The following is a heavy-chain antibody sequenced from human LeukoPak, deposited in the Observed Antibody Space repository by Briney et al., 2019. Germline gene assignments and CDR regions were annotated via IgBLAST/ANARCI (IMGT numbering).Heavy chain of an antibody. CDR1: GFTVPITF. CDR2: ISNTENT. D-gene: IGHD2-2*01. J-gene: IGHJ4*01. CDR3: VRAIGVVDCGTQTCKPYHFDK. V-gene: IGHV3-66*01. Sequence: PGGSLRLSCAASGFTVPITFMNWVRQARGRGLEWVSLISNTENTFYADSGKGRFTIPRDSSKNPVYLQMSSLRGEDTAVYFCVRAIGVVDCGTQTCKPYHFDKWGRGTQVTVSS.